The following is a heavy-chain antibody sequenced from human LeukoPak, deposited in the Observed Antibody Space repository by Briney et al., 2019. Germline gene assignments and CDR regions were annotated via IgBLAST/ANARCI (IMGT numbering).Heavy chain of an antibody. V-gene: IGHV4-4*07. CDR3: ARGPYSYDSSGAFDI. CDR1: GVSISSYY. Sequence: SETLSLTCTVSGVSISSYYWSWIRQPAGKGLEWIGRISSSGSTNYNPSLKSRVTISVDTSKNQFSLKLSSVTAADTAVYFCARGPYSYDSSGAFDIWGQGTMVTVSS. D-gene: IGHD3-22*01. J-gene: IGHJ3*02. CDR2: ISSSGST.